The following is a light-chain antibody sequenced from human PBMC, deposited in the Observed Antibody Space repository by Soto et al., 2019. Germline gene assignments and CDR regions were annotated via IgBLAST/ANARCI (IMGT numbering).Light chain of an antibody. J-gene: IGKJ2*01. CDR2: AAS. CDR3: QQGYCTPRT. CDR1: QMIDTY. V-gene: IGKV1-39*01. Sequence: DIQLAQTPSSLSASVGDRVTITCRASQMIDTYLNWYQQKPGKAPTLLIYAASRLQSGVPSRFRDSGSETHSTLTISGLQREDFATYYCQQGYCTPRTFGQGTNLEIK.